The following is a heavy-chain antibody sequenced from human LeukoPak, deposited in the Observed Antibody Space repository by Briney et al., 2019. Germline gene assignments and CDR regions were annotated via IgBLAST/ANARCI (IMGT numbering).Heavy chain of an antibody. J-gene: IGHJ5*02. CDR2: IYDTGNT. Sequence: SETLSRTCTVSGGSISSYYWSWIRQPPGKGLEWIGCIYDTGNTNYNPSLKSRVTISRDTSKNQFSLTLSSVTAADTAVYYCARAVASGVDWFDPWGRGTLVTVSS. D-gene: IGHD3-10*01. V-gene: IGHV4-59*01. CDR1: GGSISSYY. CDR3: ARAVASGVDWFDP.